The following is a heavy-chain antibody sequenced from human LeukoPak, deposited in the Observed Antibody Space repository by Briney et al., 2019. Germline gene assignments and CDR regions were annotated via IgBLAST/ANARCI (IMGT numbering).Heavy chain of an antibody. V-gene: IGHV4-59*10. CDR1: GGSFSSYY. CDR3: ARLQYFDWLLSGYFDY. CDR2: IYTSGST. D-gene: IGHD3-9*01. Sequence: SETLSLTCAVYGGSFSSYYWSWIRQPAGKGLEWIGRIYTSGSTNYNPSLKSRVTMSVDTSKNQFSLKLSSVTAADTAVYYCARLQYFDWLLSGYFDYWGQGTLVTVSS. J-gene: IGHJ4*02.